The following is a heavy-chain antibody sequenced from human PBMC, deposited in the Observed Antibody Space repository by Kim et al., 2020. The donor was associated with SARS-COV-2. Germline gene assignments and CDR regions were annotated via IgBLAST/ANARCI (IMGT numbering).Heavy chain of an antibody. CDR3: VREGGYYDSSGYSRYFDL. J-gene: IGHJ2*01. CDR2: ISSSSSTI. CDR1: GFTFSSYS. Sequence: GGSLRLSCAASGFTFSSYSMNWVRQAPGKGLEWVSHISSSSSTIYYADSVKGRFTISRDNAKNSLYLQMNSLRDEDTAVYYCVREGGYYDSSGYSRYFDLWGRGTLVTVSS. D-gene: IGHD3-22*01. V-gene: IGHV3-48*02.